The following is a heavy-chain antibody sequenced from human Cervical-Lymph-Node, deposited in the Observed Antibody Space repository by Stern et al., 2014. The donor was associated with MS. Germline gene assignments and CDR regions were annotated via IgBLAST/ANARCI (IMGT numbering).Heavy chain of an antibody. CDR2: IIPIFGTA. D-gene: IGHD6-13*01. Sequence: VPLVQSGAEVKKPGSSVQVSCKASGGPFSSYAISWVRQAPGQGLEWMGGIIPIFGTANYAQKFQGRVTITADESTSTAYMELSSLRSEDTAVYYCARDPGIAAAGDYNWFDPWGQGTLVTGSS. J-gene: IGHJ5*02. V-gene: IGHV1-69*01. CDR3: ARDPGIAAAGDYNWFDP. CDR1: GGPFSSYA.